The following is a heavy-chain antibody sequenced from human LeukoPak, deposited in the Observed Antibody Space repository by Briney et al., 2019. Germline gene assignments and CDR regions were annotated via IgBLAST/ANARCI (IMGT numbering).Heavy chain of an antibody. CDR1: GGSISSGGYS. CDR3: ARGWLQFYWYFDL. CDR2: IYHSGST. J-gene: IGHJ2*01. Sequence: SQTLSLTCAVSGGSISSGGYSWSWIRQPPGKGLEWIGYIYHSGSTYYNPSLKRRVTISVDRSKNQFSLKLTSVTAADTAVYYCARGWLQFYWYFDLWGRGTLVTVSS. V-gene: IGHV4-30-2*01. D-gene: IGHD5-24*01.